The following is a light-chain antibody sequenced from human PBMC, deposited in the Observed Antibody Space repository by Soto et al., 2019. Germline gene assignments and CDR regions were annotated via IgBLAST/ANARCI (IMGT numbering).Light chain of an antibody. V-gene: IGKV3-15*01. CDR3: QQYNDWLWT. Sequence: ETMMTQSPATRYASPGERVTLSCRATQSVTYNLAWYQQKPGQAPRLLIYGASTRATGIPARFSGRGSGTEFTLTITSLQSEDFAVYYCQQYNDWLWTFGQGTKVDIK. J-gene: IGKJ1*01. CDR2: GAS. CDR1: QSVTYN.